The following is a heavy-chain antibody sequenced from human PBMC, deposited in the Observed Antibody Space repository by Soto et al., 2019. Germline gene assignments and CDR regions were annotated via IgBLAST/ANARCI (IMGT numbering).Heavy chain of an antibody. CDR1: GGTFSSYT. CDR3: ARGGGWEEMDY. CDR2: IIPILGIA. J-gene: IGHJ4*02. D-gene: IGHD1-26*01. Sequence: GASLKVSCKASGGTFSSYTISWVRQAPGQGLEWMGRIIPILGIANYAQKFQGRVTITADKSTSTAYMELSSLRSEDTAVYYCARGGGWEEMDYWGQGTLVTVSS. V-gene: IGHV1-69*02.